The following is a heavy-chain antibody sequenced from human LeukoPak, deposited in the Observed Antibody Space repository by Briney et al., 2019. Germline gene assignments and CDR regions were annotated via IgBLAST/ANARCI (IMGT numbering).Heavy chain of an antibody. CDR1: GFTSSSYG. D-gene: IGHD6-19*01. CDR3: AKEPGSGWYYFDY. Sequence: GGSLRLSCAASGFTSSSYGMHWVRQAPGKGLEWVAVISYDGSNKYYADSVKGRFTISRDNSKNTLYLQMNSLRAEDTAVYYCAKEPGSGWYYFDYWGQGTLVTVSS. CDR2: ISYDGSNK. J-gene: IGHJ4*02. V-gene: IGHV3-30*18.